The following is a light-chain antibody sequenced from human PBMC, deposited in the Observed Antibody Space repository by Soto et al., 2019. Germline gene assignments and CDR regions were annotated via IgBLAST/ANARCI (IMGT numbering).Light chain of an antibody. J-gene: IGLJ3*02. V-gene: IGLV2-23*01. CDR3: CSDAGRSPWDAV. CDR2: EGF. CDR1: SSDVGGSGL. Sequence: QSALTQPASVSGSPGQSITISCTGTSSDVGGSGLVSWYQFHPGKAPKLLIFEGFKRPSGVSNRFSGSKSGSTASLTISGLQAEDEADYYCCSDAGRSPWDAVFGGGTKLTVL.